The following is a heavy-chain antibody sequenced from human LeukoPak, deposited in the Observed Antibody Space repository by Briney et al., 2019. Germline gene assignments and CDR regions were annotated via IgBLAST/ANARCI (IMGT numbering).Heavy chain of an antibody. CDR3: ARLDYGRYFDY. J-gene: IGHJ4*02. D-gene: IGHD4-17*01. V-gene: IGHV4-34*01. CDR1: GGSFSGYY. CDR2: INHSGST. Sequence: SETLSLTCAVYGGSFSGYYWSWIRQPPGKGLEWIGEINHSGSTNYNPSLKSRVTISVDTSKNQFSLKLNSVTAADTAVYYCARLDYGRYFDYWGQGTLVTVSS.